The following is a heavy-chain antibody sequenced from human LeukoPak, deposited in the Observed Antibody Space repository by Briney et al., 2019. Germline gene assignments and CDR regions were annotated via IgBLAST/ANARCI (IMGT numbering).Heavy chain of an antibody. Sequence: SETLSLTCTVSGGSISSSSYYWGWIRQPPGKGLEWIGSIYYSGSTYYNPSLKSRVTISVDTSKNQFSLKLSSVTAADTAVYYCARRRSQYSYGYFWGQGTLVTVSS. D-gene: IGHD5-18*01. CDR3: ARRRSQYSYGYF. V-gene: IGHV4-39*01. CDR1: GGSISSSSYY. J-gene: IGHJ4*02. CDR2: IYYSGST.